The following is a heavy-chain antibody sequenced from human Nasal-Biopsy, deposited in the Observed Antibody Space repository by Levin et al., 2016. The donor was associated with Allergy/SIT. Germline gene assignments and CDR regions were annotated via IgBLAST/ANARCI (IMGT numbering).Heavy chain of an antibody. CDR1: GYTLSELS. D-gene: IGHD3-10*01. Sequence: ASVKVSCKVSGYTLSELSMHWVRQAPGKGLEWMGSFDPEDGETIYAQKFQARVSMTEDASTDTAYLELSSLRSEDTAVYYCSIASAISTVRGASTPIDFWGQGTLVTVSS. CDR3: SIASAISTVRGASTPIDF. V-gene: IGHV1-24*01. J-gene: IGHJ4*02. CDR2: FDPEDGET.